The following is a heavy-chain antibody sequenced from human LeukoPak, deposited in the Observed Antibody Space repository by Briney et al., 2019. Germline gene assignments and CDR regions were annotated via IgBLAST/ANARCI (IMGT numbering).Heavy chain of an antibody. CDR1: GGTFSSYA. CDR2: ISAYNGNT. J-gene: IGHJ4*02. Sequence: GASVKVSCKASGGTFSSYAISWVREAPGQGLEWMGWISAYNGNTNYAQKLQGRVTMTTDTSTSTAYMELRSLRSDDTAVYYCARALPISGYDGWGQGTLVTVSS. D-gene: IGHD5-12*01. V-gene: IGHV1-18*01. CDR3: ARALPISGYDG.